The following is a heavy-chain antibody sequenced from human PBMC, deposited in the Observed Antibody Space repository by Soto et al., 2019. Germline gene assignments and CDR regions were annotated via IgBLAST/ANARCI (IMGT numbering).Heavy chain of an antibody. D-gene: IGHD6-19*01. CDR2: IYSSGST. J-gene: IGHJ4*02. CDR3: ARFGSIAVTRFDY. CDR1: GGSISSYY. V-gene: IGHV4-59*08. Sequence: SETLSLTCTVSGGSISSYYWNWIRQPPGKGLEWIGYIYSSGSTNYNPSLKSRLTMSVDTSKNQFSLNLTSVTAADTAVYYCARFGSIAVTRFDYWGQGGLVTVSS.